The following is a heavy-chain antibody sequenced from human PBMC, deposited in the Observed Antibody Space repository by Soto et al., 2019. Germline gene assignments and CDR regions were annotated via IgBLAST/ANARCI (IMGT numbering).Heavy chain of an antibody. CDR3: APLSVSLSGPYGIHV. D-gene: IGHD2-15*01. J-gene: IGHJ6*02. CDR2: MFYSGLT. Sequence: SETLSLTCSVSGYSVSSSDYYWAWIRQPPGKGLEWIGSMFYSGLTYYNPSLKSRVTLSVDTSKNQFPVRLNSVTAADTAVYYCAPLSVSLSGPYGIHVWGQGTTVTVSS. V-gene: IGHV4-39*01. CDR1: GYSVSSSDYY.